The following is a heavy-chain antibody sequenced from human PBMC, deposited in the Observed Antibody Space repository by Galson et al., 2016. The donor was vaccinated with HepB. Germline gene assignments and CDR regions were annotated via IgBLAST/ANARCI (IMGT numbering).Heavy chain of an antibody. V-gene: IGHV2-5*01. CDR3: AHSLLDPAELYFES. Sequence: PALVKPTQTLTLTCTFSGFSLSSIGESVAWIRQPPGKALECLALIDWNDDTRHSPSLKSRLTITKDTSKNRVGLTMTNMDPVYTGAYFFAHSLLDPAELYFESWGQGVLVSVSS. J-gene: IGHJ4*02. CDR2: IDWNDDT. CDR1: GFSLSSIGES. D-gene: IGHD2-2*01.